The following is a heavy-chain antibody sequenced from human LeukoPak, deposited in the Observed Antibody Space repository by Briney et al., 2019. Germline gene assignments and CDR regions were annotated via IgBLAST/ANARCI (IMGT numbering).Heavy chain of an antibody. CDR1: VGSISSYY. V-gene: IGHV4-59*01. CDR3: ARGIRGLGAALYYYYYYMDV. Sequence: SETLSLTCTVSVGSISSYYWSWIRQPPGKGLEWIGYIYYSGSTNYNPSLKSRVTISVDTSKHQFSLKLSSVTAADTAVYYCARGIRGLGAALYYYYYYMDVWGKGTTVTISS. J-gene: IGHJ6*03. D-gene: IGHD2-15*01. CDR2: IYYSGST.